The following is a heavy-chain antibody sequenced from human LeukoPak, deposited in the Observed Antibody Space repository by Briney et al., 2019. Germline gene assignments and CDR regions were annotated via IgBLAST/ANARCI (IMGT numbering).Heavy chain of an antibody. J-gene: IGHJ4*02. CDR3: VRRSSRTTNYAQGEC. Sequence: GESLKISCKGSGYSFTSHWIGWVRQMPRKGLEWMAIIYPGDSDTRYSPSFQGQVTISADKSISTAYLQWSSLKASDTAIYYCVRRSSRTTNYAQGECWGQGTLVTVSS. CDR2: IYPGDSDT. V-gene: IGHV5-51*01. CDR1: GYSFTSHW. D-gene: IGHD2-2*01.